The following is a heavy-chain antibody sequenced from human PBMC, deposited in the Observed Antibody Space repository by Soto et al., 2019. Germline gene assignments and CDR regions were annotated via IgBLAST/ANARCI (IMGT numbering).Heavy chain of an antibody. CDR1: GYTFTSYG. D-gene: IGHD3-9*01. Sequence: ASVKVSCKASGYTFTSYGISWVRQAPGQGLEWMGWISAYNGNTNYAQKLQGRVTMTTDTSTSTAYMELRSLRSDDTAVYYCATHTLRYFDWSDFDYWGQGTLVTAPQ. CDR2: ISAYNGNT. J-gene: IGHJ4*02. V-gene: IGHV1-18*01. CDR3: ATHTLRYFDWSDFDY.